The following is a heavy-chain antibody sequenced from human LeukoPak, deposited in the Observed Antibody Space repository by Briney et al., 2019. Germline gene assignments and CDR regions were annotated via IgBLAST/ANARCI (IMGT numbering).Heavy chain of an antibody. CDR3: ARDQVVDVGHFDY. V-gene: IGHV4-39*07. CDR2: IYYSGST. D-gene: IGHD1-26*01. J-gene: IGHJ4*02. CDR1: GGSISSSSYY. Sequence: PSETLSLTCTVSGGSISSSSYYWGWIRQPPGTGLEWIGSIYYSGSTYYNPSLKSRVTISVDTSKNQFSLKLSSVTAADTAVYYCARDQVVDVGHFDYWGQGTLVTVSS.